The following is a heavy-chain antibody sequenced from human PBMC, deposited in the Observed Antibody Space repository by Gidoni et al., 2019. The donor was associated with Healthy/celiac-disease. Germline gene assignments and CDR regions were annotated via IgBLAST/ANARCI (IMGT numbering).Heavy chain of an antibody. Sequence: QVQLQQWGAGRWKPSETPSLTCAVYGGACSGDYWSWIRQPPGKGLEWIGEINHSGSTNYNPSLKSRVTISVDTSKNQFSLKLSSVTAADTAVYYCARVRGIFVVVVAAILDYWGQGTLVTVSS. CDR2: INHSGST. J-gene: IGHJ4*02. V-gene: IGHV4-34*01. D-gene: IGHD2-15*01. CDR3: ARVRGIFVVVVAAILDY. CDR1: GGACSGDY.